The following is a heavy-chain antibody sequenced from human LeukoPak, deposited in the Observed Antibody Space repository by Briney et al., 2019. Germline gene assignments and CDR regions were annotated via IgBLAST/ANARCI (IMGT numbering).Heavy chain of an antibody. CDR1: GFTFSAYW. CDR2: IKQDGSDK. Sequence: GGSLRLSCAASGFTFSAYWMSWVRQAPGKGLEWVAHIKQDGSDKYYADSVRGRFTVSRDNAKNSLYLQMNSQRAEDTAVYYCAKDSGCSSTSCYIPNYYYYMDVWGKGTTVTISS. V-gene: IGHV3-7*01. J-gene: IGHJ6*03. CDR3: AKDSGCSSTSCYIPNYYYYMDV. D-gene: IGHD2-2*02.